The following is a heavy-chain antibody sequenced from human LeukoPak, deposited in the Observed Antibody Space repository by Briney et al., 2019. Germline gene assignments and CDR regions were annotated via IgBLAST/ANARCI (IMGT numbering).Heavy chain of an antibody. D-gene: IGHD3-16*01. Sequence: GGSLRLSCAASGFTFSSYWMNWARQAPGKGLEWVASINLNGNVNYCVDSVKGRFTISRDNAKNSLYLQMSNLRAEDTAVYFCARGGGLDVWGQGATVTVSS. J-gene: IGHJ6*02. CDR2: INLNGNVN. CDR3: ARGGGLDV. V-gene: IGHV3-7*03. CDR1: GFTFSSYW.